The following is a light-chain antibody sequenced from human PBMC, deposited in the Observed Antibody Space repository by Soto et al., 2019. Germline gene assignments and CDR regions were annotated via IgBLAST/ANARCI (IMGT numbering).Light chain of an antibody. CDR1: QRISDW. V-gene: IGKV1-5*01. CDR3: QQYDSYSWT. CDR2: DVS. J-gene: IGKJ1*01. Sequence: DIQLTQSPSTLSASVGDRVIITCRASQRISDWLAWYQQKPGKAPKVLIYDVSSLESGVPSRFSGSGSGTEFILTISSLQPDDFATYYCQQYDSYSWTFGQGTKVDIK.